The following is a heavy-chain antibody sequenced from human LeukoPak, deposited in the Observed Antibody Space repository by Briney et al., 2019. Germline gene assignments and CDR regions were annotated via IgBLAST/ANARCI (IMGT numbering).Heavy chain of an antibody. Sequence: PGGSLRLSCAASGFTFSSFWMNWVRQAPGKGLEWVASIKQDGSEKCYVDSVKGRFTISRENAKNSLFLQMNSLRAEDTAVYYCAREAGSGTYRGKYYYYYMDVWGKGTTVTVSS. CDR1: GFTFSSFW. V-gene: IGHV3-7*01. D-gene: IGHD3-10*01. CDR3: AREAGSGTYRGKYYYYYMDV. J-gene: IGHJ6*03. CDR2: IKQDGSEK.